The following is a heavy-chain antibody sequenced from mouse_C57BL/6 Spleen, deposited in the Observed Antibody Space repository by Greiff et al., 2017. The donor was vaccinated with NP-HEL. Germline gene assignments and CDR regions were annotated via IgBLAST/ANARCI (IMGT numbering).Heavy chain of an antibody. CDR2: ISYDGSN. D-gene: IGHD5-5*01. Sequence: EVQLQQSGPGLVKPSQSLSLTCSVTGYSITSGYYWNWIRQFPGNKLEWMGYISYDGSNNYNPSLKNRISITRDTSKNQFFLKLNSVTTEDTATYYCVKRGDYLHYYAMDYWGQGTSVTVSS. J-gene: IGHJ4*01. CDR1: GYSITSGYY. CDR3: VKRGDYLHYYAMDY. V-gene: IGHV3-6*01.